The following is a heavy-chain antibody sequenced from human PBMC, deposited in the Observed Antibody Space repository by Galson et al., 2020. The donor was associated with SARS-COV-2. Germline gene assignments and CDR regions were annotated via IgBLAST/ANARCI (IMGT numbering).Heavy chain of an antibody. CDR3: ARDRNVLRFLEWSRRDAFDI. D-gene: IGHD3-3*01. CDR1: CGSISSSNW. CDR2: IYHSGST. J-gene: IGHJ3*02. V-gene: IGHV4-4*02. Sequence: SETLSLTCAVSCGSISSSNWWSWVRQPPGKGLEWIGEIYHSGSTNYNPSLKSRVTISVDKSKNQFSLKLSSVTAADTAVYYCARDRNVLRFLEWSRRDAFDIWGQGTMVTVSS.